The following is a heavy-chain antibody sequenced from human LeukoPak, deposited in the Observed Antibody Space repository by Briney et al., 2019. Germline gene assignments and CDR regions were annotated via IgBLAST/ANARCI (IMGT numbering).Heavy chain of an antibody. Sequence: SGTLSLTCAVSGGSISSSNWWSWVRQPPGKGLEWIGEIYHSGSTNYNPSLKSRVTISLDTSKNQFSLKLSSVTAADTAVYYCARGRGYSGYFGYYYMDVWGKGTTVTISS. CDR3: ARGRGYSGYFGYYYMDV. D-gene: IGHD5-12*01. J-gene: IGHJ6*03. V-gene: IGHV4-4*02. CDR2: IYHSGST. CDR1: GGSISSSNW.